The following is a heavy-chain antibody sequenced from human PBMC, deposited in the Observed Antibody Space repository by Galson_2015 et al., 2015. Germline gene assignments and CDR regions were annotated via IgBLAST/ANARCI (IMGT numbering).Heavy chain of an antibody. CDR2: INAGNGNT. CDR1: RYTFTKYF. Sequence: SVKVSCKASRYTFTKYFTQWVRQGPGQRLEWMGWINAGNGNTKYSQKFQGRVTITRDTSASTAYMELSSLRSEDTAVYYCARVFAMNAASKLNVARKYNYGDYYFDYWGQGTLVTVSS. V-gene: IGHV1-3*01. CDR3: ARVFAMNAASKLNVARKYNYGDYYFDY. J-gene: IGHJ4*02. D-gene: IGHD4-17*01.